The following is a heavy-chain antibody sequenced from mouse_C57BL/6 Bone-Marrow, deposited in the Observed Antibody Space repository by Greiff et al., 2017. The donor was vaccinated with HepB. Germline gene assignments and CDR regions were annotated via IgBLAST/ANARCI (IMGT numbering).Heavy chain of an antibody. J-gene: IGHJ4*01. CDR1: GYTFTSYW. CDR3: ARGYGSSSYAMDY. V-gene: IGHV1-72*01. CDR2: IDPNSGGT. D-gene: IGHD1-1*01. Sequence: QVQLKQPGAELVKPGASVKLSCKASGYTFTSYWMHWVKQRPGRGLEWIGRIDPNSGGTKYNEKFKSKATLTVDKPSSTAYMQLSSLTSEDAAVYYCARGYGSSSYAMDYWGQGTSVTVSS.